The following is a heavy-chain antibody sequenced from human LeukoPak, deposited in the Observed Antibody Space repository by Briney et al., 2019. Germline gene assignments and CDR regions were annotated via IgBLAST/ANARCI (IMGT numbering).Heavy chain of an antibody. Sequence: SVKVSCKASGGTFSSYAISWVRQAPGQGLEWMGGIIPIFGTANYAQKFQGRATITADKSTSTAYMELSSLRSEDTAVYYCAREGTGSSLSEYFQHWGQGTLVTVSS. CDR1: GGTFSSYA. J-gene: IGHJ1*01. D-gene: IGHD3-10*01. CDR3: AREGTGSSLSEYFQH. CDR2: IIPIFGTA. V-gene: IGHV1-69*06.